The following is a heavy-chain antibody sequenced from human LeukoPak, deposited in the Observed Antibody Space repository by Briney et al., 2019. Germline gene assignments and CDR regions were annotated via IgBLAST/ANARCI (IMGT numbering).Heavy chain of an antibody. Sequence: GGSLRLSCAASGFTFSKAWMTWVRQAPGKGLEWVGRIKFTTDGGTADYAAPVKGRFTISRDDSKNRMYLQMNSLKTEDTAVYYCTTDSPLLIAAGKIMPWGQGTLVTVSS. J-gene: IGHJ5*02. D-gene: IGHD6-13*01. CDR2: IKFTTDGGTA. CDR1: GFTFSKAW. V-gene: IGHV3-15*01. CDR3: TTDSPLLIAAGKIMP.